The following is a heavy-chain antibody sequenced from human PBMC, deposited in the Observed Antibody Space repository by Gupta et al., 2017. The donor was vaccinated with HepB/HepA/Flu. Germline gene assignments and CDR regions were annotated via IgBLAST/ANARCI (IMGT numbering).Heavy chain of an antibody. J-gene: IGHJ4*02. Sequence: QLQLQDSGPGLVKHSETLSLTCTVSGGSISSSRYYWGWIRQPPGKGLEWIGSIYFSGGTYYNPSLKGRATMSVDTSNNQFSLKLTSVTAADTAVYYCAAQAIVPAASFDYWGQGTLVTVSS. CDR2: IYFSGGT. D-gene: IGHD2-2*01. CDR3: AAQAIVPAASFDY. V-gene: IGHV4-39*01. CDR1: GGSISSSRYY.